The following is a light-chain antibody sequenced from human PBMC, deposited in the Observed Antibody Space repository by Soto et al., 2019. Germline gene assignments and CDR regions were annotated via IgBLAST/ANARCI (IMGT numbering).Light chain of an antibody. CDR3: SLYTSENTYV. V-gene: IGLV1-40*01. J-gene: IGLJ1*01. CDR2: GNI. Sequence: QSVLTQPPSLSGAPGQRVTISCPGSNSNIGAGYDVHWYQQFPGTAPKLLIYGNINRPSGVPDRFSGSKSGNTASLTISGLQAADEADYYCSLYTSENTYVFVTGTKVTVL. CDR1: NSNIGAGYD.